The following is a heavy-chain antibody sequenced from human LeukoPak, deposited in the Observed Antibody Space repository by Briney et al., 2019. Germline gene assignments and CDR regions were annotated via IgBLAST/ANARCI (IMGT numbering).Heavy chain of an antibody. J-gene: IGHJ4*02. CDR2: IYHSRTT. CDR1: GYSISSGYY. Sequence: SETLSLTCAVFGYSISSGYYWGWIRQPPGKGLEWIGSIYHSRTTYYNPSLKSRVTISVDTSKNQFSLKLSSVTAADTAVYYCARLACSGGKCYSIIKYYFDYWGQGTLVTVSS. CDR3: ARLACSGGKCYSIIKYYFDY. D-gene: IGHD2-15*01. V-gene: IGHV4-38-2*01.